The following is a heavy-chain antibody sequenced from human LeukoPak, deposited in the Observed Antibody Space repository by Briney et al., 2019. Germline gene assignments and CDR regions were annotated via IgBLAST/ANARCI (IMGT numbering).Heavy chain of an antibody. CDR2: IYYSGST. CDR3: ARGGNYYDSSPLDY. V-gene: IGHV4-4*02. Sequence: SGTLSLTCAVSGGSISSSNWWSWVRQPPGKGLEWIGYIYYSGSTNYNPSLKSRVTISVDTSKNQFSLKLSSVTAADTAVYYCARGGNYYDSSPLDYWGQGTLVTVSS. D-gene: IGHD3-22*01. J-gene: IGHJ4*02. CDR1: GGSISSSNW.